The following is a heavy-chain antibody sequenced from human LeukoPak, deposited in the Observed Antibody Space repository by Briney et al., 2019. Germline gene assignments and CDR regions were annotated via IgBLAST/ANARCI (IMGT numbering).Heavy chain of an antibody. CDR2: ISSSSSYI. V-gene: IGHV3-21*01. CDR1: GFTFSSYS. CDR3: ASDYYDSSGYYGS. D-gene: IGHD3-22*01. J-gene: IGHJ5*02. Sequence: GGSLRLSCAASGFTFSSYSMNWVRQAPGKGLEWVSSISSSSSYIYYADSVKGRFTISRDNAKNSLYLQMNSLRAEDTAVYYCASDYYDSSGYYGSWGQGTLVTVSS.